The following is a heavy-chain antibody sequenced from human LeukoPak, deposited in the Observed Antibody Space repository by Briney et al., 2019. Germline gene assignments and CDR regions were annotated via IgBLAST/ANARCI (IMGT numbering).Heavy chain of an antibody. V-gene: IGHV4-4*02. D-gene: IGHD6-13*01. CDR1: GGSISSSAW. CDR3: ARDLGSSWFEPLDY. CDR2: VYHSGST. Sequence: KASETLSLTCAVSGGSISSSAWWRWVRQPPGKGLEWIGEVYHSGSTNYNSFLKSRVTISVDKSKNQFSLKLTSATAADTAVYYCARDLGSSWFEPLDYWGQGILVIVSS. J-gene: IGHJ4*02.